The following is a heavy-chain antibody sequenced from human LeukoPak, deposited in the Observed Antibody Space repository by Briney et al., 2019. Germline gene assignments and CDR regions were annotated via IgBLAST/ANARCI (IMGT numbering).Heavy chain of an antibody. CDR2: MNPNSGNT. Sequence: ASVKVSCKASGYTFTSYDINWVRQATGQGLEWMGWMNPNSGNTGYAQKFQGRVTMTRNTSISTAYMELSSLRSEDTAVYYCAREYCSGGSCYSGVFDYWGQGTLVTVSS. D-gene: IGHD2-15*01. J-gene: IGHJ4*02. V-gene: IGHV1-8*01. CDR3: AREYCSGGSCYSGVFDY. CDR1: GYTFTSYD.